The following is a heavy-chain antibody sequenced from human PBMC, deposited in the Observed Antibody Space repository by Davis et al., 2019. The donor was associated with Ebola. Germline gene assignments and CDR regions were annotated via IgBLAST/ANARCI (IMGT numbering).Heavy chain of an antibody. D-gene: IGHD6-19*01. J-gene: IGHJ4*02. V-gene: IGHV4-59*01. Sequence: ESLKISCAASGFTFSSYSMNWIRQPPGKGLEWIGYVDFSGFTNYNPSLRSRVTISVDTSNNQFSLKLNSVTAADTAVYYCASTIAVAWESYLDNWGQGTLVTVSS. CDR3: ASTIAVAWESYLDN. CDR2: VDFSGFT. CDR1: GFTFSSYS.